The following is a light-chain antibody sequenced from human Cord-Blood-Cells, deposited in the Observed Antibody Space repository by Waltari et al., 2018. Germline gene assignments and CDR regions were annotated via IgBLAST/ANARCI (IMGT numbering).Light chain of an antibody. J-gene: IGKJ4*01. CDR1: QSVSSN. Sequence: VMTHSPATLSVSPGERATLSCRASQSVSSNLAWYQQKPGQAPSLLIYGASTRATGIPARFSGSGSGTEFTLTISSLQSEDFAVYYCQQYNNWPPLTFGGGTKVEIK. V-gene: IGKV3-15*01. CDR2: GAS. CDR3: QQYNNWPPLT.